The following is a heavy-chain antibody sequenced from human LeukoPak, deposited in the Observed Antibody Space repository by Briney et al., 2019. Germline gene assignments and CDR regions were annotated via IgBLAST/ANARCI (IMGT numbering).Heavy chain of an antibody. Sequence: GSSVKVSCKASGGTFSSYAISWVRQAPGQGLEWMGGIIPIFGTANYAQKFQGRVTMTRDTSTSTVYMELSSLRSEDTAVYYCARVGGRWLLGHFDYWGQGTLVTVSS. CDR2: IIPIFGTA. V-gene: IGHV1-69*05. CDR1: GGTFSSYA. CDR3: ARVGGRWLLGHFDY. D-gene: IGHD5-12*01. J-gene: IGHJ4*02.